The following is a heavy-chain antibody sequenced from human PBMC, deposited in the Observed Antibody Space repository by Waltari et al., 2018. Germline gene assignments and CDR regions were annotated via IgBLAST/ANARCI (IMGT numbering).Heavy chain of an antibody. J-gene: IGHJ4*02. Sequence: QLQLQESGPGLVKPSGTLSLTCAVSGDSLSSNFWWSWVRQPPGKGLEWIGQVHRSGRTNYNPSVASRVAVSLDTYNRQFSLEVTSATAADTAVYYCARDRGRGLYLDSWGPGTLVTVSP. CDR3: ARDRGRGLYLDS. D-gene: IGHD2-15*01. CDR2: VHRSGRT. V-gene: IGHV4-4*02. CDR1: GDSLSSNFW.